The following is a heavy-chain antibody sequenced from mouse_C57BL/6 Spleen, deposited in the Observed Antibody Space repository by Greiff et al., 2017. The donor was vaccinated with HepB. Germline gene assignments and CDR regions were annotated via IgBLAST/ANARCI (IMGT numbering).Heavy chain of an antibody. V-gene: IGHV1-42*01. Sequence: VQLQQSGPELVKPGASVKISCKASGYSFTGYYMNWVKQSPEQSLEWIGEINPSTGGTTYNQKFKAKATLTVDKSSSTAYMQLKSLTSEDSAVYYCARSPIASVVVRDYWGQGTTLTVSS. CDR2: INPSTGGT. CDR1: GYSFTGYY. CDR3: ARSPIASVVVRDY. J-gene: IGHJ2*01. D-gene: IGHD1-1*01.